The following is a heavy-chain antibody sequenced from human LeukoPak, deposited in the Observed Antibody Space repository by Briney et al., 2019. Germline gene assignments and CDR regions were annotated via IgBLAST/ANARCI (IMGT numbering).Heavy chain of an antibody. J-gene: IGHJ4*02. CDR1: GGSISSGSYY. CDR3: ARVGALAPLDY. V-gene: IGHV4-39*07. D-gene: IGHD3-10*01. CDR2: IYYSGST. Sequence: TTSETLSLTCTVSGGSISSGSYYWSWIRQPAGKGLEWIGSIYYSGSTYYNPSLKSRVTISVDTSKNQFSLKLSSVTAADTAVYYCARVGALAPLDYWGQGTLVTVSS.